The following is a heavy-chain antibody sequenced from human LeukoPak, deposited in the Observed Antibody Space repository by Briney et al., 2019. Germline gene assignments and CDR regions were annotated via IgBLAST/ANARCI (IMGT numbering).Heavy chain of an antibody. CDR2: IYHSGST. D-gene: IGHD5-12*01. Sequence: SETLSLTCTVSGYSISSGYYWGWIRQPPGKGLEWIGSIYHSGSTYYNPSLKSRVTISADTSKNQFSLKLSSVTAADTAVYYCARVGSGYDPIDYWGQGTLVTVSS. V-gene: IGHV4-38-2*02. CDR3: ARVGSGYDPIDY. J-gene: IGHJ4*02. CDR1: GYSISSGYY.